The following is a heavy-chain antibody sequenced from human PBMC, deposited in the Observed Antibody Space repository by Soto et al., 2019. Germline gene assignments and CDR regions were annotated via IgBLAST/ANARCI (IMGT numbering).Heavy chain of an antibody. D-gene: IGHD3-22*01. Sequence: SVKVSCKASGGTFSSYAISWVRQAPGQGLEWMGGIIPIFGTANYAQKFQGRVTITADESTSTAYMELSSLRSEDTAVYYCARDFQGSSGPSFRDYWGQGTLVTVSS. J-gene: IGHJ4*02. CDR1: GGTFSSYA. CDR2: IIPIFGTA. V-gene: IGHV1-69*13. CDR3: ARDFQGSSGPSFRDY.